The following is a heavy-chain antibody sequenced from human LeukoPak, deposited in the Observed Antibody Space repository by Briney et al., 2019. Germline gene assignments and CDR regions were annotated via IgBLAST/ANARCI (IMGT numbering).Heavy chain of an antibody. D-gene: IGHD1-26*01. CDR3: AREGIVGATDH. CDR1: GFTFSSYG. Sequence: PGGSLRLSCAASGFTFSSYGMHWVRQAPGKGLEWVAVIWYDGSNKYYADSVKGRFTISRDNAKNSLYLQMNSLRAEDTAVYYCAREGIVGATDHWGQGTLVTVSS. CDR2: IWYDGSNK. J-gene: IGHJ4*02. V-gene: IGHV3-33*01.